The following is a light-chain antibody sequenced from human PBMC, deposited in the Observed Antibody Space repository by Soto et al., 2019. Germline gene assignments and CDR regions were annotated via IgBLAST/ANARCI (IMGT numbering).Light chain of an antibody. Sequence: QSALTQPASLSGSPGQSITISCTGTSSDVGAYNYVSWYQQHPGKAPKLMIYDVSNRPSGVSNRFSGSKSGNTASLTISGLQAEDEADYYCTSFTTSSTWVFGGGTKVTVL. CDR2: DVS. J-gene: IGLJ3*02. V-gene: IGLV2-14*03. CDR1: SSDVGAYNY. CDR3: TSFTTSSTWV.